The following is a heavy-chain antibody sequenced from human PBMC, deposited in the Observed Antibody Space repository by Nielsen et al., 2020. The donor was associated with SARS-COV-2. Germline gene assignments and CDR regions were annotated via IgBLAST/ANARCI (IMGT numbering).Heavy chain of an antibody. CDR3: ARGLSFVRGVIYYGMDV. Sequence: GESLKISCAASGFTVSSNYMSWVRQAPGKGLEWVANIKQDGSEKYYVDSMKGRFTISRDNPRNSLYLQLNSLRVEDTAVYYCARGLSFVRGVIYYGMDVWGQGTTVTVSS. CDR1: GFTVSSNY. J-gene: IGHJ6*02. V-gene: IGHV3-7*01. D-gene: IGHD3-10*01. CDR2: IKQDGSEK.